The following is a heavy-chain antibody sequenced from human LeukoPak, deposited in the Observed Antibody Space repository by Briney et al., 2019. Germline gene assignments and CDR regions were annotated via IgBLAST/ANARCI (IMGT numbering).Heavy chain of an antibody. CDR1: GGSFSGYY. Sequence: SETLSLTCAVYGGSFSGYYWSWIRQPPGKGLEWIGEINHSGSTNYNPSLKSRVTISVDTSKNQFSLKLSSVTAADTAVYYCARGYSGSSFSWFDPWGQGTLVTVSS. CDR2: INHSGST. D-gene: IGHD1-26*01. V-gene: IGHV4-34*01. CDR3: ARGYSGSSFSWFDP. J-gene: IGHJ5*02.